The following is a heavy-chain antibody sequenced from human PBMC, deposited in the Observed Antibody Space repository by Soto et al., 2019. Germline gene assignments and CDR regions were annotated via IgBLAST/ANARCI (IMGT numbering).Heavy chain of an antibody. D-gene: IGHD3-10*01. Sequence: PGESLKISCKGSGYSFTSYWIAWVRQMPGKGLEWMGRIDPSDSYTNYSPSFQGHVTISADKAISTAYLQWSSLKASDTTMDYCARRPYCSGHYYYYGMDVWGQGTTVTVS. CDR3: ARRPYCSGHYYYYGMDV. V-gene: IGHV5-10-1*01. CDR1: GYSFTSYW. CDR2: IDPSDSYT. J-gene: IGHJ6*02.